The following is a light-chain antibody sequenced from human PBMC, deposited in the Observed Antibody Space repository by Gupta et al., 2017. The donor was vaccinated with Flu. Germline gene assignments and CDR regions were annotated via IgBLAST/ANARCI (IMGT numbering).Light chain of an antibody. CDR1: QAVGRR. CDR3: QQDDTYPLT. CDR2: GPS. V-gene: IGKV1D-16*01. J-gene: IGKJ4*01. Sequence: DIHMAQSPSSLSASIAARVTISSRASQAVGRRLAWYQPSSEKAPKSPLYGPSNSQTGVPSRFSRGGAGTSFNLTIIILQPQDSATYCSQQDDTYPLTFGGWTRVEIK.